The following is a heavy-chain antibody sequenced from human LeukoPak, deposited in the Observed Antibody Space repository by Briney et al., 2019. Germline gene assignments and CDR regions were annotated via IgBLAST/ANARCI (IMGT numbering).Heavy chain of an antibody. CDR3: ARDISGSYYGGGDY. CDR2: INPNSGGT. CDR1: GYTFTGYY. V-gene: IGHV1-2*02. D-gene: IGHD1-26*01. J-gene: IGHJ4*02. Sequence: ASVKVSCKASGYTFTGYYMYWVRQAPGKGLEWMGWINPNSGGTNYAQKFQGRVTMTRDTSISTAYMELSRLKSDDTAVYYCARDISGSYYGGGDYWGQGTLVTVSS.